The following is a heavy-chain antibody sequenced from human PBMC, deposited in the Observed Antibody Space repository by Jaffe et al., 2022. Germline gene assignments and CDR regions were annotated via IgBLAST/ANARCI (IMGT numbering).Heavy chain of an antibody. CDR1: GFTFGDYA. D-gene: IGHD2-21*02. Sequence: EVQLVESGGGLVQPGRSLRLSCTASGFTFGDYAMSWVRQAPGKGLEWVGFIRSKAYGGTTEYAASVKGRFTISRDDSKSIAYLQMNSLKTEDTAVYYCTVTYEVWDSYYYYMDVWGKGTTVTVSS. J-gene: IGHJ6*03. CDR3: TVTYEVWDSYYYYMDV. V-gene: IGHV3-49*04. CDR2: IRSKAYGGTT.